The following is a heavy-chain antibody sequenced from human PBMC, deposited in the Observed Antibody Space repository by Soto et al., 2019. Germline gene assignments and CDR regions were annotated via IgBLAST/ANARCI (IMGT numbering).Heavy chain of an antibody. D-gene: IGHD2-8*02. CDR2: INPDGSAT. CDR1: GFTFSSYW. CDR3: AKATATGGGAFEI. Sequence: PGGSLRLSCAASGFTFSSYWMHWVRQAPGKGLVWVSRINPDGSATNYADSVKGRFTISRDTSKNTVYLQINSLTAGDTAVYYCAKATATGGGAFEIYGQGTKVTVSS. V-gene: IGHV3-74*01. J-gene: IGHJ3*02.